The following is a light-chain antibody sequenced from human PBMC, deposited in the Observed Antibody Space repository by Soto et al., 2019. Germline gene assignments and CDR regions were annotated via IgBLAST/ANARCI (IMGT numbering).Light chain of an antibody. V-gene: IGKV3-11*01. J-gene: IGKJ1*01. CDR1: QSVSGK. Sequence: EVLMTQSPATLSVSPGERATLSCRASQSVSGKLAWYQQKPGQAPRLLIYDASNRATGIPARFSGSGSGTDFTLTISSLEPEDFAVYFCQHRSNWPRTFGQGTKVDI. CDR2: DAS. CDR3: QHRSNWPRT.